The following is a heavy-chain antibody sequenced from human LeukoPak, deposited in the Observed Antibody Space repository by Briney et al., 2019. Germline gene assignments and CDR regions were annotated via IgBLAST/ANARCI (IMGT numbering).Heavy chain of an antibody. CDR3: ARGWEWELYFDY. CDR2: INHSGST. V-gene: IGHV4-34*01. J-gene: IGHJ4*02. Sequence: SETLSLTCAVYGGSFSGYYWSWIRQPPGKGLEWIGEINHSGSTNYNPSLKSRVTISVDTSKNQFSLKLSSVTAAGTAVYYCARGWEWELYFDYWAREPWSPSPQ. CDR1: GGSFSGYY. D-gene: IGHD1-26*01.